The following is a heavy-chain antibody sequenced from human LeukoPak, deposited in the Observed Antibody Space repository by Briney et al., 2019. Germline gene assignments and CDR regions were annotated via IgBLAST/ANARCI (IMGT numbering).Heavy chain of an antibody. J-gene: IGHJ4*02. CDR3: ALGYCSGGSCQHSFFFDY. V-gene: IGHV4-34*01. CDR1: GGSISSYY. D-gene: IGHD2-15*01. CDR2: INHSGST. Sequence: PSETLSLTCTVSGGSISSYYWSWIRQPPGKGLEWSGEINHSGSTTYNPSLKSRVTISVDTSKNQFSLKLSSVTAADTAVYYCALGYCSGGSCQHSFFFDYWGQGTLVTVSS.